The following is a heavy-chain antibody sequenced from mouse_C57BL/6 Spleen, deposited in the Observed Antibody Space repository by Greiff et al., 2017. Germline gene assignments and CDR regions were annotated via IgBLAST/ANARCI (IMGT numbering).Heavy chain of an antibody. V-gene: IGHV5-17*01. CDR1: GFTFSDYG. J-gene: IGHJ1*03. D-gene: IGHD1-1*01. CDR2: ISSGSSTI. CDR3: TRRRVGGYFDV. Sequence: DVHLVESGGGLVKPGGSLKLSCAASGFTFSDYGMHWVRQAPEKGLEWVAYISSGSSTIYYADTVKGRFTISRDNAKNTLFLQMTSLRSEDTAMYYSTRRRVGGYFDVWGTGTTVTVSS.